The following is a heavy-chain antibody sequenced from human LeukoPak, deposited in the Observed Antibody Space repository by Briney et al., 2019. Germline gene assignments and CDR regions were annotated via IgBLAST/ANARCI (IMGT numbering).Heavy chain of an antibody. CDR2: IYYSGST. CDR1: GYSISSGYY. V-gene: IGHV4-61*01. D-gene: IGHD6-19*01. CDR3: ARDRSSGWYGKYYFDY. Sequence: PSETLSLTCAVSGYSISSGYYWSWIRQPPGKGLEWIGYIYYSGSTNYNPSLKSRVTISVDTSKNQFSLKLSSVTAADTAVYYCARDRSSGWYGKYYFDYWGQGTLVTVSS. J-gene: IGHJ4*02.